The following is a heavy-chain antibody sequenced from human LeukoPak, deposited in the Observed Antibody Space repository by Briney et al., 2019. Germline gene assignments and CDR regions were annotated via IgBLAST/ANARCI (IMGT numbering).Heavy chain of an antibody. CDR1: GFTFINYA. Sequence: TGGSLRLSCAASGFTFINYAMSCVRQAPGKGLEWVSAISGTGSSTYYADSVKGRFTISRDNSKNTLYLQMNSLRAEDTAVYYCAIFSLGRGFDYWGQGTLVTVSS. CDR2: ISGTGSST. D-gene: IGHD1-26*01. J-gene: IGHJ4*02. CDR3: AIFSLGRGFDY. V-gene: IGHV3-23*01.